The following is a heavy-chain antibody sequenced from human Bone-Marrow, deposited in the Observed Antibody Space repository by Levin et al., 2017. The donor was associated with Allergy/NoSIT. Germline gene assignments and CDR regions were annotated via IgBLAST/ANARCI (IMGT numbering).Heavy chain of an antibody. CDR1: GFTVSSNY. CDR3: ARGGRGIAARLVDY. J-gene: IGHJ4*02. Sequence: PGGSLRLSCAASGFTVSSNYMSWVRQAPGKGLEWVSVIYSGGSTYYADSVKGRFTISRDNSKNTLYLQMNSLRAEDTAVYYCARGGRGIAARLVDYWGQGTLVTVSS. CDR2: IYSGGST. D-gene: IGHD6-6*01. V-gene: IGHV3-53*01.